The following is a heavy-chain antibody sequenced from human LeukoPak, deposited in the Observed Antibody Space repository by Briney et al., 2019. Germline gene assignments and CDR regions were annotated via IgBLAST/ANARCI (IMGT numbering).Heavy chain of an antibody. D-gene: IGHD2-15*01. V-gene: IGHV4-34*01. J-gene: IGHJ5*02. CDR2: INHSGST. Sequence: SETLSLTCAVYGGSFSGYYWSWIRQPPGKGLEWIGEINHSGSTNYNPSLKSRVTISVDTSKNQFSLKLSSVTAADTAVYYCARRRRPDIAVVVAATPYNWFDPWGQGTLVTVSS. CDR3: ARRRRPDIAVVVAATPYNWFDP. CDR1: GGSFSGYY.